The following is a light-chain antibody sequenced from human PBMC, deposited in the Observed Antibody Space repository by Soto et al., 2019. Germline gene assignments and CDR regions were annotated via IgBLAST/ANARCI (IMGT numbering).Light chain of an antibody. CDR1: LSVSNY. Sequence: EIVLTQSPATLSLSPGERATLSCRASLSVSNYLAWYQQKPGQSPRLLIYDASNRATGIPDRFSGSGSGTHFTLTINRLEPEDFAVYYCQQYGRSPGLLTFGPGTKVDIK. CDR3: QQYGRSPGLLT. CDR2: DAS. V-gene: IGKV3-20*01. J-gene: IGKJ3*01.